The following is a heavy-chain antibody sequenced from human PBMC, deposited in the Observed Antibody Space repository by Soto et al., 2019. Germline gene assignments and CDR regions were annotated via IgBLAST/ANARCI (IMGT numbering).Heavy chain of an antibody. J-gene: IGHJ4*02. D-gene: IGHD6-19*01. V-gene: IGHV3-15*01. CDR2: IKSKTDGGTT. CDR3: TTGQVAGTRHY. Sequence: EVQLVESGGGLVKPGGSLRLSCAASGFTFSNAWMSWVRQPPGKGLEWVGRIKSKTDGGTTDYVAPVKGRFIISRDDSKNMVYLQMNSLKTEDTAMYYCTTGQVAGTRHYWGQGTLVTVSA. CDR1: GFTFSNAW.